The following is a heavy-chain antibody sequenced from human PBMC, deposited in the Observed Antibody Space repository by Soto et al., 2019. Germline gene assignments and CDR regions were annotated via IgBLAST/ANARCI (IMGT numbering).Heavy chain of an antibody. CDR3: ASSLLVGYGLEGESD. CDR2: ISAYNGNT. CDR1: GYTFTSYG. V-gene: IGHV1-18*01. Sequence: QVQLVQSGAEVKKPGASVKVSCKASGYTFTSYGISWVRQAPGQGLEWMGWISAYNGNTNYAQKLQGRVTLTTDTSTCTAYMELRSLRSEETSVYYCASSLLVGYGLEGESDWGQGTLVTVSS. J-gene: IGHJ4*02. D-gene: IGHD5-18*01.